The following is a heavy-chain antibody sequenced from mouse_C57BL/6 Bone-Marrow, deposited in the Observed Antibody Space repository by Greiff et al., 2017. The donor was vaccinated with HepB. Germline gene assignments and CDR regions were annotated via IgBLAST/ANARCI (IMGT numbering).Heavy chain of an antibody. CDR1: GYTFTDYE. CDR2: IDPETGGT. V-gene: IGHV1-15*01. J-gene: IGHJ4*01. Sequence: SGAELVRPGASVTLSCKASGYTFTDYEMHWVKQTPVHGLEWIGAIDPETGGTAYNQKFKGKAILTADKSSSTAYMELRSLTSEDSAVYYCTRGTTVVEDAMDYWGQGTSVTVSS. CDR3: TRGTTVVEDAMDY. D-gene: IGHD1-1*01.